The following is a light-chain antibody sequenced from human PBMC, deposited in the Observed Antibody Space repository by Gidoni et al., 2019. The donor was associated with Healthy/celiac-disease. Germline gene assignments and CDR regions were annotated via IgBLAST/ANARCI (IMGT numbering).Light chain of an antibody. Sequence: DIQMTQSPSSLSASVGDRVTITCRASQSISSYLNWYQQKPGKAPKLLIYAASSLQSGVPSRFSGSGSGTDFTITISSLQPEDFATYYCQQSYSTQITFGQGTRLEIK. J-gene: IGKJ5*01. CDR1: QSISSY. V-gene: IGKV1-39*01. CDR3: QQSYSTQIT. CDR2: AAS.